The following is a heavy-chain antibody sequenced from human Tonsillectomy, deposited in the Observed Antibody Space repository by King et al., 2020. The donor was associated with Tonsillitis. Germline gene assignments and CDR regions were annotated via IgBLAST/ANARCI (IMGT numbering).Heavy chain of an antibody. CDR3: ARGGSPGGWYLDD. J-gene: IGHJ4*02. Sequence: VQLVESGGGLVKPGGSLRLSCAASGFTFSSYSMNWVRQAPGKGLEWVSSISSSSSYIFYADSVKGRFTISRDNAKNSLYLQMNSLRAEDTAVYYCARGGSPGGWYLDDCGQGTLVTVSS. V-gene: IGHV3-21*01. CDR1: GFTFSSYS. CDR2: ISSSSSYI. D-gene: IGHD6-19*01.